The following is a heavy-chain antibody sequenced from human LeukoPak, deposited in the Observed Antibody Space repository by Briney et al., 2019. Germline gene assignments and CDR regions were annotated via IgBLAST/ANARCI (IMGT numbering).Heavy chain of an antibody. CDR1: GGTFSSYA. D-gene: IGHD3-22*01. Sequence: ASAKVSCKASGGTFSSYAISWVRQAPGQGLEWMGRIIPILGIANYAQKFQGRVTITADKSTSTAYMELSSLRSEDTAVYYCARTLYYYDSDARRYYYYYGMDVWGQGTTVTVSS. J-gene: IGHJ6*02. V-gene: IGHV1-69*04. CDR2: IIPILGIA. CDR3: ARTLYYYDSDARRYYYYYGMDV.